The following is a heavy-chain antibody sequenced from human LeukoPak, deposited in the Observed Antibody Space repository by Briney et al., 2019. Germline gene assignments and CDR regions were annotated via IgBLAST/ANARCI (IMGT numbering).Heavy chain of an antibody. CDR2: NFHTGSS. D-gene: IGHD5-18*01. CDR3: ARPRAYSFGSKGFDY. V-gene: IGHV4-38-2*01. Sequence: PSETLSLTCAVYGGSFSGYYWGWIRQPPGKGLEWIGSNFHTGSSYYNPSLKSRVTISLDTSKNQFSLELTSVTAADTAVYYCARPRAYSFGSKGFDYWGPGTLVTVSS. J-gene: IGHJ4*02. CDR1: GGSFSGYY.